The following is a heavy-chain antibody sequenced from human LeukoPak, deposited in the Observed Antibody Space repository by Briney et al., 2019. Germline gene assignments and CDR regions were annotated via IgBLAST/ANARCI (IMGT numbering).Heavy chain of an antibody. J-gene: IGHJ4*02. CDR2: IIPIFGTA. CDR3: ARGEDSSSWSALSFDY. V-gene: IGHV1-69*05. Sequence: SVKVSCKASGGTFSSYAISWVRQAPGQGLEWMGGIIPIFGTANYAQKFQGRVTITTDESTSTAYMELSSLRSEDTAVYYCARGEDSSSWSALSFDYWGQGTLVTVSS. CDR1: GGTFSSYA. D-gene: IGHD6-13*01.